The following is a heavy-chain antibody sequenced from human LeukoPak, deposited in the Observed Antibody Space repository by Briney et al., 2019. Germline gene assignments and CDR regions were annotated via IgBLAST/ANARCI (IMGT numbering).Heavy chain of an antibody. CDR3: ARDSTVTTVFSGFDY. V-gene: IGHV3-33*01. J-gene: IGHJ4*02. CDR1: GFTFSSYG. Sequence: PGGSLRLSCAASGFTFSSYGMHWVRQAPGKGLEWVAVIWYDGSNKYYADSVKGRFTISRDNSKNTLYLQMNSLRAEDTAVYYCARDSTVTTVFSGFDYWGQGTLVTVSS. CDR2: IWYDGSNK. D-gene: IGHD4-17*01.